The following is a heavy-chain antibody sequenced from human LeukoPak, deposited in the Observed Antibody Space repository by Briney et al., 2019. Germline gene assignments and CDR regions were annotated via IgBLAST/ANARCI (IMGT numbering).Heavy chain of an antibody. D-gene: IGHD2-21*02. CDR2: IYTSGST. CDR1: GGSISSGSYY. V-gene: IGHV4-61*02. J-gene: IGHJ4*02. CDR3: ARAASVTAIYFDY. Sequence: SETLSLTCTVSGGSISSGSYYWSWIRQPAGKGLEWIGRIYTSGSTNYNPSLKSRVTISVDTSKNQFSLKLSSVTAADTAVYYCARAASVTAIYFDYWGQGTLVTVPS.